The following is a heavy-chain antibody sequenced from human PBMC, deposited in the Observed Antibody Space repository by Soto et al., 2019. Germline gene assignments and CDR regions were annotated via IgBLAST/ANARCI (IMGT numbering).Heavy chain of an antibody. Sequence: TGGSLRLSCAASGFTFSGYAIHWVRQAPGKGLEWVSSISSTTNYIYYGDSMKGRFTISRDNAKNSLYLEMNSLRAEDTAVYYCARESEDLTSNFDYWGQGTLVTVPS. CDR2: ISSTTNYI. V-gene: IGHV3-21*06. CDR1: GFTFSGYA. CDR3: ARESEDLTSNFDY. J-gene: IGHJ4*02.